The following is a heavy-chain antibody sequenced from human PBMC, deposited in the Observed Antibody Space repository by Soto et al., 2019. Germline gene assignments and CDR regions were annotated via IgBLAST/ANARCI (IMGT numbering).Heavy chain of an antibody. CDR2: IYYSGST. CDR1: GRSISSYY. D-gene: IGHD3-10*01. V-gene: IGHV4-59*01. CDR3: ARAPRGNYGYPSYFDY. Sequence: TSETLSLTCTVSGRSISSYYWSWIRQPPGKGLEWIGYIYYSGSTNYNPSLKSRVTISVDTSKNQFSLKLSSVTAADTAVYYCARAPRGNYGYPSYFDYWGQGTLVTVSS. J-gene: IGHJ4*02.